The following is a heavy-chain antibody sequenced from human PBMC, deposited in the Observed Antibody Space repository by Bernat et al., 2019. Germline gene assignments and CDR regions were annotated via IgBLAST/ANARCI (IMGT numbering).Heavy chain of an antibody. CDR2: ISGSGGST. Sequence: EVQLLESGGGLVQPGGSLRLSCAASGFTFSSYAMSWVRQAPGKGLEWVSAISGSGGSTYYADSVKGRFTISRDNSKNTLYLQMNSLRADDTAVYYCAKVQERFLEWLPIDYWGQGTLVTVSS. CDR3: AKVQERFLEWLPIDY. V-gene: IGHV3-23*01. J-gene: IGHJ4*02. CDR1: GFTFSSYA. D-gene: IGHD3-3*01.